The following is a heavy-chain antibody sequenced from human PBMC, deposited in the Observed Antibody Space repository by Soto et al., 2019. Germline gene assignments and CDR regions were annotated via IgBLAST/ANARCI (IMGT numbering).Heavy chain of an antibody. CDR2: IYYSGST. J-gene: IGHJ5*02. D-gene: IGHD2-15*01. CDR1: GGSISSGDYY. Sequence: QVQLQESGPGLVKPSQTLSLTCTVSGGSISSGDYYWSWIRQHPGKGLEWIGYIYYSGSTYYNPSPTSPVTISVDTSTTQVSLKLSSVTAAHTAVYYSARCCSGSPQAFDPWGQVTLVTVSS. CDR3: ARCCSGSPQAFDP. V-gene: IGHV4-31*01.